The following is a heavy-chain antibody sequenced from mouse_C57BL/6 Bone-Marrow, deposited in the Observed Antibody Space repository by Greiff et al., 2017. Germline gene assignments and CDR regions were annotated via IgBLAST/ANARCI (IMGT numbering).Heavy chain of an antibody. V-gene: IGHV1-81*01. Sequence: QVQLQQSGAELARPGASVKLSCKASGYTFTSYGISWVKQRTGQGLEWIGEIYPRSGNTYYNEKFKGKATLTADKSSSTAYMELRSLTSDDSAVYFCARSSSYWYFDVWGTGTTVTVSS. CDR1: GYTFTSYG. D-gene: IGHD1-1*01. CDR2: IYPRSGNT. J-gene: IGHJ1*03. CDR3: ARSSSYWYFDV.